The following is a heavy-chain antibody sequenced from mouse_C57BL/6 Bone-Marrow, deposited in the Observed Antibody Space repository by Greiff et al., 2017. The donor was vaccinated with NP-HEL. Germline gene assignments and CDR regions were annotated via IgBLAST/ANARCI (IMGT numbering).Heavy chain of an antibody. V-gene: IGHV14-4*01. CDR2: IDPENGDT. Sequence: EVQLQQSGAELVRPGASVKLSCTASGFNIKDDYMHWVKQRPEQGLEWIGWIDPENGDTEYASKFQGKATITADTSSNTAYLQLSSLTSEDTAVYYCTTYPPQIYYYGSSYWAMDYWGQGTSVTVSS. J-gene: IGHJ4*01. D-gene: IGHD1-1*01. CDR3: TTYPPQIYYYGSSYWAMDY. CDR1: GFNIKDDY.